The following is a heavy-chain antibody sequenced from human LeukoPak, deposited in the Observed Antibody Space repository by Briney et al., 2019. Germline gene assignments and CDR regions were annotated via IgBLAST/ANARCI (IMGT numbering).Heavy chain of an antibody. CDR1: GYTFTASY. D-gene: IGHD6-6*01. V-gene: IGHV1-2*02. J-gene: IGHJ5*02. Sequence: ASVKVSCKASGYTFTASYMNWVRQAPGQGLEWMGWINPNSGGTKYAQNFQGRVTMTRDTSISTAYMELSRLRSDDTAVYYCVRGGGRSSSAFDPWGQGTLVTVSS. CDR2: INPNSGGT. CDR3: VRGGGRSSSAFDP.